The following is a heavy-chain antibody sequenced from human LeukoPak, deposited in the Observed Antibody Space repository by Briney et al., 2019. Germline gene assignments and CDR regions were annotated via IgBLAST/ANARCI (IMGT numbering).Heavy chain of an antibody. D-gene: IGHD3-22*01. V-gene: IGHV1-18*01. CDR1: GYTFTSYG. J-gene: IGHJ5*02. CDR3: ARDPYYYDSSGYYSDWFDP. Sequence: ASVKVSCKASGYTFTSYGISWVRQAPGQGLEWMGWISAYNGNTNYAQKLQGRVTMTTDTSTSTAYMELSRLRSDDTAVYYCARDPYYYDSSGYYSDWFDPWGQGTLVTVSS. CDR2: ISAYNGNT.